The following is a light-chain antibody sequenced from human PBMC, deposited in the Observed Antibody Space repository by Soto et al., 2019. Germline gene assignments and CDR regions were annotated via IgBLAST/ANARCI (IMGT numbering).Light chain of an antibody. CDR3: QQYGGSPIT. CDR2: GAS. Sequence: EIVFTQSPGTLSLSPGERATLSCRASQSVSSSLAWYQHKTGQAPRLLISGASSRATGIPDRFSGSGSETDFTLTISRLEPEDFALYYCQQYGGSPITFGQGTRLEIK. J-gene: IGKJ5*01. CDR1: QSVSSS. V-gene: IGKV3-20*01.